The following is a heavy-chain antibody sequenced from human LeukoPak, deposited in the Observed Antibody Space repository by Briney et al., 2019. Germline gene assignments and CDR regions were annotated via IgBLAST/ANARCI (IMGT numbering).Heavy chain of an antibody. V-gene: IGHV4-39*01. CDR1: GGSISRSSYY. CDR2: IYYSGST. D-gene: IGHD6-13*01. J-gene: IGHJ1*01. Sequence: SSETLSLTCTVSGGSISRSSYYWGWIRQPPGKGLEWIGSIYYSGSTYYNPSLKSRVTISVDTSKNQFSLKLSSVTAADTAVYYCARHGGSWYHAEYFQHWGQGTLVTVSS. CDR3: ARHGGSWYHAEYFQH.